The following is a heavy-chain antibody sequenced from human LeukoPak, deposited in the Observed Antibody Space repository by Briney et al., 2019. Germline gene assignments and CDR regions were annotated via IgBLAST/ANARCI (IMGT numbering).Heavy chain of an antibody. CDR3: ARDADPYYDFWSGYPEDY. CDR1: GFTFSSYS. V-gene: IGHV3-21*01. J-gene: IGHJ4*02. Sequence: GGSLRLSCAASGFTFSSYSMNWVRQAPGKGLEWVSSISSSSSSYIYYADSVKGRFTISRDNAKNSLYLQMNSLRAEDTAVYYCARDADPYYDFWSGYPEDYWGQGTLVTVSS. CDR2: ISSSSSSYI. D-gene: IGHD3-3*01.